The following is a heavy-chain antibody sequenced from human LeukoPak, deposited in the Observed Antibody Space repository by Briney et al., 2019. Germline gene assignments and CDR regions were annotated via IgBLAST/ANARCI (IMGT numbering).Heavy chain of an antibody. CDR3: ASIAALGYMDV. CDR2: IIPIFGTA. D-gene: IGHD6-13*01. J-gene: IGHJ6*03. CDR1: GGTFSSYA. Sequence: ASVKVSCKASGGTFSSYAISWVRQAPGQGLEWMGGIIPIFGTANYAQKFQGRVTITTDESTSTAYMELSSLRSEDTAVHYCASIAALGYMDVWGKGTTVTVSS. V-gene: IGHV1-69*05.